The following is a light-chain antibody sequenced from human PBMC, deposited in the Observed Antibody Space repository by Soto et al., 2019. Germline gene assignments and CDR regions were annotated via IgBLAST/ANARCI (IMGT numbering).Light chain of an antibody. Sequence: QSVLTQPPSASGSLGQSLTISCTGTSSDIGAYIYVSWYQQHPGKAPKNIISEVSRRPSGAPERFSGSKSGNTASLTVSGLQADDEGHYYCSSYAGSNNFVFGTGTKVTVL. CDR1: SSDIGAYIY. CDR3: SSYAGSNNFV. V-gene: IGLV2-8*01. J-gene: IGLJ1*01. CDR2: EVS.